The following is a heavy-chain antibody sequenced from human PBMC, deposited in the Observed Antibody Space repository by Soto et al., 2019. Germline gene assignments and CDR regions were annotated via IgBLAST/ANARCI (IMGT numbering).Heavy chain of an antibody. CDR3: ARVPCCYSEYYFDY. D-gene: IGHD2-15*01. CDR1: GFTFSSYS. Sequence: EVQLVESGGGLVKPGGSLRLSCAASGFTFSSYSMNGVRQAPGKGLEWVSSISSSSSYIYYADSMKGRFTISRDNAKNSLYLLMNSLRAEDTAVYYCARVPCCYSEYYFDYWGQGTLVTVSS. J-gene: IGHJ4*02. CDR2: ISSSSSYI. V-gene: IGHV3-21*01.